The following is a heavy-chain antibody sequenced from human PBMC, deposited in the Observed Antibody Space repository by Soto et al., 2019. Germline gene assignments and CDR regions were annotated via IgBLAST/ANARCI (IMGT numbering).Heavy chain of an antibody. J-gene: IGHJ5*02. D-gene: IGHD6-6*01. V-gene: IGHV1-24*01. CDR1: GYTLTELS. CDR3: ATDRAARYWFDP. CDR2: FDPDDGET. Sequence: GPSVKVSCKVSGYTLTELSMHWVRQAPGKGLEWMGGFDPDDGETIYAQKFQGRVTMTEDTSTDTAYMELSSLRSEDTAVYYCATDRAARYWFDPWGQGTLVTVSS.